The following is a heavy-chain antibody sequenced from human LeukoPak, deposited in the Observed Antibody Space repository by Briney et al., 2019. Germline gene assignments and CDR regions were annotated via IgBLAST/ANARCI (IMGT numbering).Heavy chain of an antibody. CDR2: IKSKTDGGTT. CDR1: GFTFSNAW. CDR3: TTQGYYYDSRGYCCGGIDN. D-gene: IGHD3-22*01. V-gene: IGHV3-15*01. Sequence: PGGSLRLSCAASGFTFSNAWMSWVRQAPGTGLEWLGRIKSKTDGGTTDYAAPVKGRFTISRDDSKNTLYLQMNSLKTEDTAVYYCTTQGYYYDSRGYCCGGIDNWGQGTLVTVSS. J-gene: IGHJ4*02.